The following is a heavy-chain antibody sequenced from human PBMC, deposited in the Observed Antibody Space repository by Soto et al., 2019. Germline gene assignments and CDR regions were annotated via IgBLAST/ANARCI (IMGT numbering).Heavy chain of an antibody. V-gene: IGHV4-4*02. D-gene: IGHD5-12*01. J-gene: IGHJ4*02. Sequence: QVQLQESGPGLVKPSGTLSLTCAVSGASFSRTNWWSWVRQSPGKGLEWIGEIYHSGSTNYNPSLTNRVTMSGDKAKNQVYLKVTSVTAADTAVFYCSCGYDYGADYWGQGSLVPVSS. CDR1: GASFSRTNW. CDR2: IYHSGST. CDR3: SCGYDYGADY.